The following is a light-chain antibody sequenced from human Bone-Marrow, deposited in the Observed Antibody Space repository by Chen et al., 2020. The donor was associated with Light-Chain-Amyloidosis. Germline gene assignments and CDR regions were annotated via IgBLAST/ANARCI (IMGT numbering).Light chain of an antibody. V-gene: IGLV3-25*03. CDR3: QSADSSGTYEVV. CDR1: DLPTQY. Sequence: SYELTQPPSVSVSPGQTARITCSGDDLPTQYAYWYQQKPGQAPVLVIHRDTERPSGISERFSGSSSGTTATLTISGVQAEDEADYHWQSADSSGTYEVVFGGGTKLTVL. CDR2: RDT. J-gene: IGLJ2*01.